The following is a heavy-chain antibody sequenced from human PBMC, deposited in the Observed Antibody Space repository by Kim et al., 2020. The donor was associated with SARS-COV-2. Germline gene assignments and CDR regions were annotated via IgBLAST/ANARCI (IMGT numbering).Heavy chain of an antibody. D-gene: IGHD3-9*01. CDR3: ARRYFDWSAPRDDAFDI. J-gene: IGHJ3*02. CDR2: MNPNSGNT. V-gene: IGHV1-8*01. Sequence: ASVKVSCKASGYTFTSYDINWVRQATGQGLEWMGWMNPNSGNTGYAQKFQGRVTMTRNTSISTAYMELSSLRSEDTAVYYCARRYFDWSAPRDDAFDIWGQGTMVTVSS. CDR1: GYTFTSYD.